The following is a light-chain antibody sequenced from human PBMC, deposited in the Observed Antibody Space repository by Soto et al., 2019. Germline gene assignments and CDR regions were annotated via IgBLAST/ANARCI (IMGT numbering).Light chain of an antibody. CDR1: QSVSSF. J-gene: IGKJ4*01. Sequence: EIVLTQSPATLSLSPGERATLSCRASQSVSSFLAWYQQKPGQAPRLLIYDASNGATGSPGRFRGGGSGTDFTRAISSLEPEDFAVYYCQQRSNWPLTFGGGTKVEIK. CDR3: QQRSNWPLT. V-gene: IGKV3-11*01. CDR2: DAS.